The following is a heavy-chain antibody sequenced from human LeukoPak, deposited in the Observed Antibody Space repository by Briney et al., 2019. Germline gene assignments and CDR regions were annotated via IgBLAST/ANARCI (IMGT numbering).Heavy chain of an antibody. J-gene: IGHJ4*02. CDR1: GFTFSSYG. Sequence: PGGSLRLSCAASGFTFSSYGMSWVRQAPGKGLEWVANIKQDGREKYYVDSVKGRFTISRDNDKNSLYVQMNSLRADDTAVYYCARGYRTFDDWGRGTLVTVSS. CDR3: ARGYRTFDD. CDR2: IKQDGREK. V-gene: IGHV3-7*03. D-gene: IGHD5-18*01.